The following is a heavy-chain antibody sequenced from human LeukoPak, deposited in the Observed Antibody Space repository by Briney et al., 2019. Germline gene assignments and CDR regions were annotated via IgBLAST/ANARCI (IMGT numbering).Heavy chain of an antibody. J-gene: IGHJ6*02. CDR3: ARAHIPRYSSSPMVYGMDV. CDR1: GFTFTSYD. Sequence: ASVKVSCKASGFTFTSYDINWVRQATGQGLEWMGWMNPNSGYTGYAQKFQGRVTMTRDTSISTAYMELSSLTSEDTAVYYCARAHIPRYSSSPMVYGMDVWGQGTTVTVSS. CDR2: MNPNSGYT. D-gene: IGHD6-13*01. V-gene: IGHV1-8*01.